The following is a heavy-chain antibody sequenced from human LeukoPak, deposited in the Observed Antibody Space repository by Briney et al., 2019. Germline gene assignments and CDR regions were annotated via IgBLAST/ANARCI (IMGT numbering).Heavy chain of an antibody. CDR1: GGSFSGYY. D-gene: IGHD3-9*01. J-gene: IGHJ5*02. V-gene: IGHV4-34*01. CDR3: ARGLGYYDILTGYYSNWFDP. CDR2: INHSGST. Sequence: SETLSLTCAVYGGSFSGYYWSWIRQPPGKGLEGMGKINHSGSTNYNPSLKSRVTISVDTSKNQFSLKLSSVTAADTAVYYCARGLGYYDILTGYYSNWFDPWGQGTLVTVSS.